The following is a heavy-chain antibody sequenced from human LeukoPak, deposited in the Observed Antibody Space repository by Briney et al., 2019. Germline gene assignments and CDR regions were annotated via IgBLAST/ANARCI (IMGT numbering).Heavy chain of an antibody. CDR1: GFTFSNYA. J-gene: IGHJ4*02. CDR3: AKWGDYDILTGYYDSDY. D-gene: IGHD3-9*01. V-gene: IGHV3-23*01. Sequence: GASLRLSCAASGFTFSNYAMSWVRQAPGKGLEWVSAVSGRDDSTYYADSVKGRLTISRDTSKNTLYLQMSSLRAEDTAVYYCAKWGDYDILTGYYDSDYWGQGTLVTVSS. CDR2: VSGRDDST.